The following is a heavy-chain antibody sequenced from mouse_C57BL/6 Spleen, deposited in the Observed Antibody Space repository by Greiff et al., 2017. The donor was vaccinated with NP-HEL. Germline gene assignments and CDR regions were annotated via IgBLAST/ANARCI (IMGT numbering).Heavy chain of an antibody. CDR1: GYTFTDYE. Sequence: QVQLQQSGAELVRPGASVTLSCKASGYTFTDYEMHWVKQTPVHGLEWIGAIDPETGGTAYNQKFKGKAILTADKSSSTAYMELRSLTSEDSAVYYCTRKGYGSSHYYFDYWGQGTTLTVSS. CDR3: TRKGYGSSHYYFDY. J-gene: IGHJ2*01. D-gene: IGHD1-1*01. V-gene: IGHV1-15*01. CDR2: IDPETGGT.